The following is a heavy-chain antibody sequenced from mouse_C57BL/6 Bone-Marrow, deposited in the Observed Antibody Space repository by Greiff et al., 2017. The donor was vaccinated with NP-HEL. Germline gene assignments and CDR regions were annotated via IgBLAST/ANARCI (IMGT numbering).Heavy chain of an antibody. CDR1: GYTFTSYW. D-gene: IGHD3-1*01. J-gene: IGHJ3*01. Sequence: QVQLQQPGAGLVQPGASVKMSCKASGYTFTSYWITWVQQRPGQGLEWIGDIYPGGGSTNYIEKFKSKAILTVDTSTSTAYLQLSSLTSEDSAVYYCARPFYSGGFAYWGQGTLVTVSA. CDR3: ARPFYSGGFAY. V-gene: IGHV1-55*01. CDR2: IYPGGGST.